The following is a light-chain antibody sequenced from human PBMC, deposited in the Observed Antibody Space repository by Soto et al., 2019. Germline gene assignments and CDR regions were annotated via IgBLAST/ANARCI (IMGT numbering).Light chain of an antibody. Sequence: EIVLTQSPGTLSLPPGQRATLSCRSSQSVSSSSLAWYQQKPGQDPRLLISGESSRAADIKDRFSGSGSGTDFTLTINRMEPEDFAVYYCKQYDSSHRTFGPGNKVDNK. J-gene: IGKJ1*01. CDR2: GES. V-gene: IGKV3-20*01. CDR1: QSVSSSS. CDR3: KQYDSSHRT.